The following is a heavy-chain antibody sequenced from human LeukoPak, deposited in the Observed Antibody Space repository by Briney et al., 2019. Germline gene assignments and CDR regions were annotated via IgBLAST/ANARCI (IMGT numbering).Heavy chain of an antibody. Sequence: PGGSLRLSCAASGFTFSDHYMDWVRQAPGKGLEWVGRTRNKANSYTTEYAASVKGRFTIPRDDSKNSLYLQMSSLKTEDTAVYYCARHGYDSSGYLFDYWGQGTLVTVSS. CDR1: GFTFSDHY. V-gene: IGHV3-72*01. D-gene: IGHD3-22*01. J-gene: IGHJ4*02. CDR2: TRNKANSYTT. CDR3: ARHGYDSSGYLFDY.